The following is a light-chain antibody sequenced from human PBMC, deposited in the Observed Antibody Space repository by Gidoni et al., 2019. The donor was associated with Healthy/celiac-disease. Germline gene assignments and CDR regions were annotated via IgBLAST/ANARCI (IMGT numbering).Light chain of an antibody. J-gene: IGKJ1*01. Sequence: DIQMTQSPSSLSASVGDRVTITCQASQDISNYLNWYQQKPGKAPKLLIYDASNLETGVPSRFSGSGSGTDFTFTISSLQPEDIATYDCQQYDKWTFGQGTKVEIK. CDR3: QQYDKWT. CDR1: QDISNY. CDR2: DAS. V-gene: IGKV1-33*01.